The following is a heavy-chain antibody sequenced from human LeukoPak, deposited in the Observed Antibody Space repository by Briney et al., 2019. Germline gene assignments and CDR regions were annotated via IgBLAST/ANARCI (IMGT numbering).Heavy chain of an antibody. CDR1: GFTFDDYA. J-gene: IGHJ3*01. Sequence: GGSLRLSCAASGFTFDDYAMHWVRQAPGKGLEWVSGISWNSGSIGYADSVKGRFTISRDNAKNSLYLQMSSLRAEDTALYYCAKDSLDGVLMITFGGVDAWGQGTMVTVSS. D-gene: IGHD3-16*01. V-gene: IGHV3-9*01. CDR3: AKDSLDGVLMITFGGVDA. CDR2: ISWNSGSI.